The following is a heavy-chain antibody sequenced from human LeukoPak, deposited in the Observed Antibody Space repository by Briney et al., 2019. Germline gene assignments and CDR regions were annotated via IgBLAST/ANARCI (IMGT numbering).Heavy chain of an antibody. J-gene: IGHJ4*02. CDR1: GFTFSDYE. CDR3: AKEAAAGRHFDY. CDR2: ISSRGSTI. V-gene: IGHV3-48*03. Sequence: PGGSLTPSCAASGFTFSDYEMNWVRQAPGKGLEWISYISSRGSTIYYADSVKGRLTISRDNAKNSLYLQMNSLRGEDTAVYYCAKEAAAGRHFDYWGQGTLVTVSS. D-gene: IGHD6-13*01.